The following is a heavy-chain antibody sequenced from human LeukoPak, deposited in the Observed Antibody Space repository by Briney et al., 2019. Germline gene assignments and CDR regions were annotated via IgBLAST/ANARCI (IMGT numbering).Heavy chain of an antibody. D-gene: IGHD1-1*01. V-gene: IGHV3-30*18. CDR1: GFTFSSYA. CDR2: ISYDGNNK. CDR3: AKAGVPYYYYGMDV. Sequence: GGSLRLSCAASGFTFSSYAMSWVRQAPGKGLEWVAVISYDGNNKSYADSVKGRFTISRDNSKNTLYLQMNSLRAEDPAVYYCAKAGVPYYYYGMDVWGQGTTVTVSS. J-gene: IGHJ6*02.